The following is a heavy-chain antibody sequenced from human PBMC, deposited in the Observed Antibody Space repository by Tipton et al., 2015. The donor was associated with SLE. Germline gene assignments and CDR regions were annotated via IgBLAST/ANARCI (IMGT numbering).Heavy chain of an antibody. CDR1: GVSISRHY. J-gene: IGHJ4*02. D-gene: IGHD2-8*01. V-gene: IGHV4-59*08. Sequence: TLSLTCTISGVSISRHYWNWIRQPPGKGLEWIGYIYYTGSTRYNPSLERRLTISKDMSNNQFSLKLSSVTAADTAVYYCATLGYCSHDVCYTGIESWGQGSLVTVSS. CDR3: ATLGYCSHDVCYTGIES. CDR2: IYYTGST.